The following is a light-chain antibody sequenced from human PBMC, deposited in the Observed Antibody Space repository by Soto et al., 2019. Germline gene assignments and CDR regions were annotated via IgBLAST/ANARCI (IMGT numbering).Light chain of an antibody. CDR1: RSVKTF. CDR2: DAS. Sequence: EIVLTQSPATLSLSPGQRATLSCRASRSVKTFLVWYQHRPGQAPRALIYDASHRASGIPARFSGSGSGTDFTLTISSLEPEDAALYYCQQRSNWPPITFGQGTRLEIK. J-gene: IGKJ5*01. V-gene: IGKV3-11*01. CDR3: QQRSNWPPIT.